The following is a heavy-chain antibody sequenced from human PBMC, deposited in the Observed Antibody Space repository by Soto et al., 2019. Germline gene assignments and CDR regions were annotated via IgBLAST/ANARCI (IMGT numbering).Heavy chain of an antibody. CDR3: ARVRSPGHPPYNWFDP. V-gene: IGHV1-18*04. J-gene: IGHJ5*02. Sequence: ASVKVSCKASGYTFISSDITWVRQAPGQGLEWMGWISAYNGNTNVPQNLQGRVILTTDTSTDTAYMELRSLRSDDTAMYYCARVRSPGHPPYNWFDPWGQGTLVPVSP. CDR2: ISAYNGNT. CDR1: GYTFISSD.